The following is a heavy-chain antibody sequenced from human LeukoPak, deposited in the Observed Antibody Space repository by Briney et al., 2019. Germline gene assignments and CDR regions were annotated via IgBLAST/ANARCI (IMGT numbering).Heavy chain of an antibody. D-gene: IGHD5-18*01. CDR1: GYTFTSYG. Sequence: ASVKVSCKASGYTFTSYGISWVRQAPGRGLEWMGWISAYNGNTNYAQKLQGRVTMTTDTSTSTAYMELRSLRSDDTAVYYCARDSERDTAMVPLDYWGQGTLVTVSS. V-gene: IGHV1-18*01. CDR2: ISAYNGNT. J-gene: IGHJ4*02. CDR3: ARDSERDTAMVPLDY.